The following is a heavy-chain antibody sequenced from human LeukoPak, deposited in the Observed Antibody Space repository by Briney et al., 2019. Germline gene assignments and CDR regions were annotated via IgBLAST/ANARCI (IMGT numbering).Heavy chain of an antibody. CDR2: INPNSGGT. D-gene: IGHD3-3*01. Sequence: ASVKVSCKASGYTFTGYYMHWVRQAPGQGLEWMGWINPNSGGTNYAQKFQGRVTMTRDTSISTAYMELSRLRSDDTAVYYCARARLNLRVVSRYPFDYWGQGTLVTVSS. CDR1: GYTFTGYY. J-gene: IGHJ4*02. V-gene: IGHV1-2*02. CDR3: ARARLNLRVVSRYPFDY.